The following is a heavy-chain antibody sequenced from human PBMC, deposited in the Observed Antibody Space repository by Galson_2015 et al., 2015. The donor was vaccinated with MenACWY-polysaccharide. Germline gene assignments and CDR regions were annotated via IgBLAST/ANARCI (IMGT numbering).Heavy chain of an antibody. CDR2: ISGSGGGT. CDR3: ANGGSCYSPDDDY. J-gene: IGHJ4*02. CDR1: GFTFSSYA. V-gene: IGHV3-23*01. Sequence: SLRLSCAASGFTFSSYAMSWVRQAPGKGLEWVSAISGSGGGTYYADSVKGRFTISRDNSKNTLYLQMNSLRAEDTAVYYCANGGSCYSPDDDYWGQGTLVTVSS. D-gene: IGHD2-15*01.